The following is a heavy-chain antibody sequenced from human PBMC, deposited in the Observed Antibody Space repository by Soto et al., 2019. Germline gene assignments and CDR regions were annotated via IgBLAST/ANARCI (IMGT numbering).Heavy chain of an antibody. CDR2: ISGSGGST. CDR3: AKGGIPTVTTEGYFDY. D-gene: IGHD4-17*01. Sequence: EVQLLESGGGLVQPGGSLRLSCAASGFTFSSYAMSWVRQAPGKGLEWVSAISGSGGSTYYADSVKGRFTISRDNSKNSLYRQMNSLRAEDTAVYYCAKGGIPTVTTEGYFDYWGQGTLVTVSS. CDR1: GFTFSSYA. J-gene: IGHJ4*02. V-gene: IGHV3-23*01.